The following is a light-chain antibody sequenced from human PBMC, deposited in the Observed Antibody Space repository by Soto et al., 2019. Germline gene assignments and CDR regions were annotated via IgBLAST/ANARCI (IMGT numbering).Light chain of an antibody. Sequence: EVLMTQSPGTLSVSTGEGATLSCRASQSIGNNLAWYQQKPGQTPRLLVFDASTRATGFPPRFSGSGSGTEFTLTISSLHSEDFAVYYCQQYNNWPLTFGGGTKVDIK. CDR1: QSIGNN. CDR3: QQYNNWPLT. CDR2: DAS. V-gene: IGKV3-15*01. J-gene: IGKJ4*01.